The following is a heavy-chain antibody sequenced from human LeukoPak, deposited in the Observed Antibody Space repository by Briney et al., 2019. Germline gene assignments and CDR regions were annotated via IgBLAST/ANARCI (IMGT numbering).Heavy chain of an antibody. CDR1: GFAFRTSG. Sequence: GGSLRLSCLASGFAFRTSGMSWFRQAPGRGPEWVAGTSETGGARYYADSVRGRFTISKDNSKNTLFLQMDNLRAEDTALYYCAKAIARHRDLDAFDIWGQGTLVSVSS. CDR2: TSETGGAR. CDR3: AKAIARHRDLDAFDI. D-gene: IGHD2-21*01. J-gene: IGHJ3*02. V-gene: IGHV3-23*01.